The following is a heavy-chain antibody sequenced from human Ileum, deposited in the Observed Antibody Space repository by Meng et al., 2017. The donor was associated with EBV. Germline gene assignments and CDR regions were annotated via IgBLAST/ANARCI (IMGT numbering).Heavy chain of an antibody. V-gene: IGHV4-4*02. CDR2: IYHDGAT. J-gene: IGHJ4*02. Sequence: QGHLQTGGPGLLKPSGTLSLTCDASGDSISSNYWWSWVRQPPGKGLEWIGEIYHDGATNYHPSLKSRVTISLDKSKNEVNLHLNSLTAADTAVYFCARSSPIVRGLDYWGQGTLVTVSS. D-gene: IGHD3-10*01. CDR1: GDSISSNYW. CDR3: ARSSPIVRGLDY.